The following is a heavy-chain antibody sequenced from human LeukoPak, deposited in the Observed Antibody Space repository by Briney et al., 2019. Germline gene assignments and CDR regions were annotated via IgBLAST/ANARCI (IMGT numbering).Heavy chain of an antibody. J-gene: IGHJ4*02. V-gene: IGHV5-51*01. Sequence: GESLKISCKGSGYRFTSYWIGWVRQMPGKGLEWMGIIYPGDSDTGYSPSFQGQVTISVDKSINTAYLQWSSLKASDTAMYYCARPPYYDFWNGYYADYWGQGTLVTVSS. CDR2: IYPGDSDT. CDR1: GYRFTSYW. D-gene: IGHD3-3*01. CDR3: ARPPYYDFWNGYYADY.